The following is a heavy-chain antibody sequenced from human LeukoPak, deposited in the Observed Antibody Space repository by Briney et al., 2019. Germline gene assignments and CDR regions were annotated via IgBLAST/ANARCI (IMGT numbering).Heavy chain of an antibody. CDR3: TRARLLWFGELSRRFDP. Sequence: PGRSLRLSCTASGFTFGDYAMSWFRQAPGKGLEWVGFIRSKAYGGTTEYAASVKGRFTIPRDDSKSIAYLQMNSLKTEDTAVYYCTRARLLWFGELSRRFDPWGQGTLVTVSS. V-gene: IGHV3-49*03. CDR2: IRSKAYGGTT. CDR1: GFTFGDYA. J-gene: IGHJ5*02. D-gene: IGHD3-10*01.